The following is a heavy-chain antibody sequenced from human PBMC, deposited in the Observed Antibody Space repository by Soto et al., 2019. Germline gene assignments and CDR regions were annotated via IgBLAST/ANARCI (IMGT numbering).Heavy chain of an antibody. V-gene: IGHV1-69*13. CDR2: IIPIFGTA. J-gene: IGHJ6*02. CDR1: GDTFSSYA. Sequence: GASVKVSCQASGDTFSSYAISWVRQAPGQGLEWMGGIIPIFGTANYAQKFQGRVTITADESTSTAYMELSSLRSEDTAVYYCARDGSGYRSRASPMDVWGQGTTVTVSS. D-gene: IGHD3-22*01. CDR3: ARDGSGYRSRASPMDV.